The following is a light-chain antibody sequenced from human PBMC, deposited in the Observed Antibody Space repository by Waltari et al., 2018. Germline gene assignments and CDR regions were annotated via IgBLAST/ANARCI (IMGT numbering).Light chain of an antibody. J-gene: IGLJ1*01. CDR2: EVN. Sequence: QSALTQPAPVSGSPGQSITISCTGTSRDVGTFDPVSWYQQHPGKAPKLLIYEVNKRPSGVSNRFSGFKSGNTASLTISGLQAEDEADYSCCSYAGSDPPYVFGTGTKVTVL. V-gene: IGLV2-23*02. CDR3: CSYAGSDPPYV. CDR1: SRDVGTFDP.